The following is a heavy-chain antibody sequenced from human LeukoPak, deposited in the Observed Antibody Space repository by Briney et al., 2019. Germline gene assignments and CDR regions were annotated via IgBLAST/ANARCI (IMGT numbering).Heavy chain of an antibody. V-gene: IGHV3-9*03. CDR3: AKSSYGDYGGYYFDY. D-gene: IGHD4-17*01. CDR1: GFTFDDYA. Sequence: GGSLRLSCAASGFTFDDYAMHWARQAPGKGLEWVSGISWNSGSIGYADSVKGRFTISRDNAKNSLYLQMNSLRAEDMALYYCAKSSYGDYGGYYFDYWGQGTLVTVSS. J-gene: IGHJ4*02. CDR2: ISWNSGSI.